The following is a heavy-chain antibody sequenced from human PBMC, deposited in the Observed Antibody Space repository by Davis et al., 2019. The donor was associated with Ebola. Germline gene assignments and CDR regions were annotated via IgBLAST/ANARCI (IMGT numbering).Heavy chain of an antibody. J-gene: IGHJ3*02. CDR3: ARHAAGDSVPFDI. D-gene: IGHD7-27*01. CDR1: AYDFTTYW. V-gene: IGHV5-51*01. Sequence: GESLKISCKGSAYDFTTYWIAWVRQMPGKGLECMGIIYHDDSDTRYSPSFQGQVTMSADKSIRTVYLQWSSLKAPDTAMDYCARHAAGDSVPFDIWGQGTMVTVSS. CDR2: IYHDDSDT.